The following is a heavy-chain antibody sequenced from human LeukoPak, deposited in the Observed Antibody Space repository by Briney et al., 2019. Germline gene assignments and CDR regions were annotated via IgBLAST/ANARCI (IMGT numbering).Heavy chain of an antibody. D-gene: IGHD2-2*01. J-gene: IGHJ4*02. CDR2: ISRSGTI. CDR3: AREWYCSRGSCYAALFDF. Sequence: GGSLRLSCAASGFTFSNYEMDWLRQAPGKGLEWVSHISRSGTIYYADSVKGRFTISRDNARNSLYLQMNNLRAEDTAVCYCAREWYCSRGSCYAALFDFWGQGTLVTVSS. CDR1: GFTFSNYE. V-gene: IGHV3-48*03.